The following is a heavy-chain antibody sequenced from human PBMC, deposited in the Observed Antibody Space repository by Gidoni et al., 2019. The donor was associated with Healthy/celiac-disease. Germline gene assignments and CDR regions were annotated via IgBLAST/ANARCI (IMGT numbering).Heavy chain of an antibody. Sequence: QLQLQESGPGLVKPSATLSLTCTVSGGSISSSSYYWGWIRQPPGKGLEWIGSIYYSGSTSYNPSLKSRVTISVDTSKNQFSLKLSSVTAADTAVYYCARTRDSSGYYSDYWGQGTLVTVSS. D-gene: IGHD3-22*01. CDR3: ARTRDSSGYYSDY. J-gene: IGHJ4*02. CDR2: IYYSGST. V-gene: IGHV4-39*01. CDR1: GGSISSSSYY.